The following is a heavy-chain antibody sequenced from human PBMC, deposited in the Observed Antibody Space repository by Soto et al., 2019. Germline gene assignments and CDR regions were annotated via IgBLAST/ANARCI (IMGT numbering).Heavy chain of an antibody. CDR2: IYYSGST. V-gene: IGHV4-30-4*01. Sequence: QVQLQESGPGLVKPSQTLSLTCTVSGGSISSGDYYWSWIRQPPGKGLEWIGYIYYSGSTYYNPSLKSRVTISVDTSKNQFSLRLSSVTAADTAVYYCALEGYCISTSCPDSEYFQHWGQGTLVTVSS. CDR1: GGSISSGDYY. CDR3: ALEGYCISTSCPDSEYFQH. D-gene: IGHD2-2*01. J-gene: IGHJ1*01.